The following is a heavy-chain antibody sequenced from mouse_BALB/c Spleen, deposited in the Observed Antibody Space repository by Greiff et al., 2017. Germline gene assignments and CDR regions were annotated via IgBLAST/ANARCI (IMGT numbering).Heavy chain of an antibody. J-gene: IGHJ4*01. CDR3: ARDYYGSSLYAMDY. Sequence: QVQLKESGPELVKPGASVRISCKASGYTFTSYYIHWVKQRPGQGLEWIGWIYPGNVNTKYNEKFKGKATLTADKSSSTAYMQLSSLTSEDSAVYFCARDYYGSSLYAMDYWGQGTSVTVSS. V-gene: IGHV1S56*01. CDR1: GYTFTSYY. CDR2: IYPGNVNT. D-gene: IGHD1-1*01.